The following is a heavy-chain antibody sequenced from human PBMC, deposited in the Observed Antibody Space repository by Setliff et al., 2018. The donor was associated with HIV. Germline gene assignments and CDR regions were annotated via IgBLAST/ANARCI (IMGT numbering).Heavy chain of an antibody. V-gene: IGHV3-23*01. D-gene: IGHD3-3*01. J-gene: IGHJ4*02. CDR3: AKDNAYYNFWSGYYTFGHFDY. Sequence: GGSLRLSCAASGFTFSSYAMSWVRQAPGKGLEWVSAISGSGGSTYYADSVKGRFTISRDNSKNTLYLQMNSLRAEDTAVYYCAKDNAYYNFWSGYYTFGHFDYWGQGTLVTVSS. CDR1: GFTFSSYA. CDR2: ISGSGGST.